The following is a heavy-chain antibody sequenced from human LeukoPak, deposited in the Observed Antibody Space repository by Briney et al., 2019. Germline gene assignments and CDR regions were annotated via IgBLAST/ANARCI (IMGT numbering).Heavy chain of an antibody. J-gene: IGHJ3*02. CDR3: ARRRAFDI. Sequence: SETLSLTCTVSGGSITGYYWSWIRRPAGKGLEWIARIYTSDDINYNPSLKSRVTLSVDTSKNQFSLNLKSVTAADMAVYYCARRRAFDIWGQGTMVTVSS. CDR2: IYTSDDI. V-gene: IGHV4-4*07. CDR1: GGSITGYY.